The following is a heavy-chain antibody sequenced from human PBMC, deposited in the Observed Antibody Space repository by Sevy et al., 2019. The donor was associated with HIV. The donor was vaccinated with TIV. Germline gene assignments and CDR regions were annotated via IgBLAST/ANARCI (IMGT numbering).Heavy chain of an antibody. J-gene: IGHJ6*02. Sequence: GGSLRLSCAASEFTLSSYAMSWVRQAPRKGLEWVSSISGSGRYTYYADSVEGRFTISRDNSKNTLYVQMNSLKAEDTAVYYCAKGFCSGGTCPRDYYYYGMDVWGQGTTVTVSS. V-gene: IGHV3-23*01. CDR2: ISGSGRYT. CDR1: EFTLSSYA. D-gene: IGHD2-15*01. CDR3: AKGFCSGGTCPRDYYYYGMDV.